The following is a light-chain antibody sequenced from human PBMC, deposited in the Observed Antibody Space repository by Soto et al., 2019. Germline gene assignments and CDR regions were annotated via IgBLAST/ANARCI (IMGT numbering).Light chain of an antibody. Sequence: EIVMTQSPATLSVSPGERVTLSCRASQSVGDNLAWYQQKPGQAPRLLMYGASTRATGFPARFSGSGSGTEFTLTISSLQSEDFAVYYCQQYTNWPPITFGQGTRLEIK. CDR2: GAS. V-gene: IGKV3-15*01. J-gene: IGKJ5*01. CDR3: QQYTNWPPIT. CDR1: QSVGDN.